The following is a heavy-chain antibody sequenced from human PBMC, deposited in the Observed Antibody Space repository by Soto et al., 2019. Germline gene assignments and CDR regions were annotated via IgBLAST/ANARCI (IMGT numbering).Heavy chain of an antibody. CDR2: IFSNDHK. J-gene: IGHJ4*02. D-gene: IGHD3-3*01. Sequence: QVTLKESGPVLVKPTETLTLTCTVSGFSLSNTRMGVSWIRQSPGKALEWLAHIFSNDHKSYTTSLKSRLTISKDTSKSQVVLTLTNMDSVDTATYFCARTRSAYNFWSGGYDYWGRGTLVTVSS. CDR3: ARTRSAYNFWSGGYDY. V-gene: IGHV2-26*01. CDR1: GFSLSNTRMG.